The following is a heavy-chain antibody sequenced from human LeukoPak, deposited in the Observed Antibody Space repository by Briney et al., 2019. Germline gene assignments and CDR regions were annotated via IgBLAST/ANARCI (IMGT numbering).Heavy chain of an antibody. J-gene: IGHJ4*02. V-gene: IGHV5-51*01. CDR2: IYPGDSDT. Sequence: GESLKISCKGSGYSFTSYWIGWVRQMPGKCLEWMGIIYPGDSDTRYSPSFQGQVTISADKSISTAYLQWSSLKASDTAMYYCASTTTVTTGGFDYWGQGTLVTVSS. CDR1: GYSFTSYW. D-gene: IGHD4-17*01. CDR3: ASTTTVTTGGFDY.